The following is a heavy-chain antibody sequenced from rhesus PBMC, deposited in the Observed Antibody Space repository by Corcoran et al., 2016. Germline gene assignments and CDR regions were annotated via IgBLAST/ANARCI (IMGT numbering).Heavy chain of an antibody. Sequence: QVQLQESGPGLVKPSETLSLTCAVSGGSISSNYWGWIRRPPGKGLGWIGRIYGSGGSTDYNPSLKSRVTISTDTSKNQFSLKLSSVTAADTAVYYCARRSVWDAFDFWGQGLRVTVSS. CDR2: IYGSGGST. D-gene: IGHD2-39*01. CDR1: GGSISSNY. J-gene: IGHJ3*01. CDR3: ARRSVWDAFDF. V-gene: IGHV4-160*01.